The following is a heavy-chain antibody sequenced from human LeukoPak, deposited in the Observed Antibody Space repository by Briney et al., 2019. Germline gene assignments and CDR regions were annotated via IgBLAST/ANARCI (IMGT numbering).Heavy chain of an antibody. J-gene: IGHJ6*02. V-gene: IGHV4-59*06. D-gene: IGHD1-26*01. CDR2: IYYSGST. CDR1: GGSISSYY. CDR3: ARAAELPDNEDDYYYGMDV. Sequence: NPSETLSLTCSVSGGSISSYYWSWIRQHPGKGLEWIGYIYYSGSTYHNPSLKSRISISVDTSKRQFSLKLSSVTAADTAVYYCARAAELPDNEDDYYYGMDVWGQGTTVTVSS.